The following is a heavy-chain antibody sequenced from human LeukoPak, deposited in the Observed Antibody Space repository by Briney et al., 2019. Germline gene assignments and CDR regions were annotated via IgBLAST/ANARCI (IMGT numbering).Heavy chain of an antibody. CDR3: ARGEIGGNFDP. CDR1: GFSVSNNF. D-gene: IGHD4-23*01. CDR2: IYGIGST. J-gene: IGHJ5*02. Sequence: GGSLRLSCAASGFSVSNNFMSWVRQAPGKGLEWVSVIYGIGSTYYADSVKGRFTISRDTSKNTLYLQMSSLRAEDTAVYYCARGEIGGNFDPWGQGTLVTVSS. V-gene: IGHV3-66*02.